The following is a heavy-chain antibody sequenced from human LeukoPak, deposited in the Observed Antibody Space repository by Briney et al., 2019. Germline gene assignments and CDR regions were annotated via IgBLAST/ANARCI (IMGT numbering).Heavy chain of an antibody. J-gene: IGHJ4*02. D-gene: IGHD1-26*01. Sequence: GGSLRLSCAASGFTFSSYWMHWVRQAPGKGLVWVSRISSDGSTVYADSVKGRFTISIGNAKDTVYLQMTSLRVEDTAVYYCIGSGGWPGYWGQGTLVTVSS. CDR2: ISSDGST. CDR3: IGSGGWPGY. V-gene: IGHV3-74*01. CDR1: GFTFSSYW.